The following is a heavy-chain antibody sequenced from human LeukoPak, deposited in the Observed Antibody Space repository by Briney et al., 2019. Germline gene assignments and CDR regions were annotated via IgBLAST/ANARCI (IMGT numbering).Heavy chain of an antibody. D-gene: IGHD6-6*01. CDR2: RSGSGHDI. Sequence: GVSLRRYGAASGFTFSDSYMTWVGQAPGQGLEWVAYRSGSGHDINYSESAKGRLTISRDNAKNSLYLQMSGLRVEDTADYYCTRDPRHLDSWGPGTLVTVSS. V-gene: IGHV3-11*04. CDR3: TRDPRHLDS. CDR1: GFTFSDSY. J-gene: IGHJ4*02.